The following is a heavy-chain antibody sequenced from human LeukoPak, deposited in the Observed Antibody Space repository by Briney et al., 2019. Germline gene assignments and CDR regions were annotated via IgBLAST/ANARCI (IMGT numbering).Heavy chain of an antibody. V-gene: IGHV1-18*01. CDR2: ISAYNGNT. CDR1: GYTFTSYD. CDR3: ARLVFKYSSGLVNWFDP. Sequence: GASVKVSCKASGYTFTSYDINWVRQATGQGLEWMGWISAYNGNTNYAQKLQGRVTMTTDTSTSTAYMELRSLRSDDTAVYYCARLVFKYSSGLVNWFDPWGQGTLVTVSS. J-gene: IGHJ5*02. D-gene: IGHD6-19*01.